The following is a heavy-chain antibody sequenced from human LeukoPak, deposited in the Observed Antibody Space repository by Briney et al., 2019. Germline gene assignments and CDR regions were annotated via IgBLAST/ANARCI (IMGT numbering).Heavy chain of an antibody. J-gene: IGHJ4*02. D-gene: IGHD3-10*01. Sequence: PGGSLRLSCAAPGFTFNKAWMSWVRLAPGKGLEWVGRIKNKGDGGTTDYAAPVKGRFTVSRGDSKSTLYLQMSSLKTEDTAVYYCTTSGTPFEYWGQGTLVTVSS. CDR1: GFTFNKAW. CDR3: TTSGTPFEY. V-gene: IGHV3-15*01. CDR2: IKNKGDGGTT.